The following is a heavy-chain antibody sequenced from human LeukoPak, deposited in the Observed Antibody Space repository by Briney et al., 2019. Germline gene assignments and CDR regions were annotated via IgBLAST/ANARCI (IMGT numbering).Heavy chain of an antibody. J-gene: IGHJ6*04. CDR3: ARAPRNPYHYGMDV. Sequence: PGGSLRLSCAASGFTFSSYSMNWVRQAPGKGLEWVSYIDGSGSDIYHADSVKGRFTISRDNAKNSVYLQMNSLRDDDTAVYCCARAPRNPYHYGMDVWGKGTTATVSS. D-gene: IGHD1-14*01. CDR1: GFTFSSYS. CDR2: IDGSGSDI. V-gene: IGHV3-21*05.